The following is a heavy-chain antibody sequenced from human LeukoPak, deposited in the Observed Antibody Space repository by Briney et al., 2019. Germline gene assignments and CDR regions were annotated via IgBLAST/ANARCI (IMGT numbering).Heavy chain of an antibody. CDR3: ARVEGKVLRYFDWLGTDVGYFDY. J-gene: IGHJ4*02. CDR2: IYYSGST. Sequence: SETLSLTCAVYGGSFSGYYWSWIRQPPGKGLEWIGYIYYSGSTYYNPSLKSRVTISVDTSKNQFSLKLSSVTAADTAVYYCARVEGKVLRYFDWLGTDVGYFDYWGQGTLVTVSS. D-gene: IGHD3-9*01. V-gene: IGHV4-30-4*08. CDR1: GGSFSGYY.